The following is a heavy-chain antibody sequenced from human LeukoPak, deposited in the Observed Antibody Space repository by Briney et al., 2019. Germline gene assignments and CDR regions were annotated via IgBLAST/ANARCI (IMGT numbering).Heavy chain of an antibody. J-gene: IGHJ6*03. CDR2: ISSSGSTI. D-gene: IGHD3-10*01. V-gene: IGHV3-11*01. CDR1: EFSVGSNY. CDR3: ARDQRRAMVRGGDMDV. Sequence: GGSLRLSCAASEFSVGSNYMTWIRQAPGKGLEWVSYISSSGSTIYYADSVKGRFTVSRGNAKNSLYLQMNSLRAEDTAVYYCARDQRRAMVRGGDMDVWGKGTTVTISS.